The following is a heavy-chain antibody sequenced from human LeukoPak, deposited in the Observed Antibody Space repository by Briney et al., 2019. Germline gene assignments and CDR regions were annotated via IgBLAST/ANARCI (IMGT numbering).Heavy chain of an antibody. CDR1: GFTFSSYS. D-gene: IGHD3-10*01. CDR2: IRSKAYGGTT. J-gene: IGHJ3*02. V-gene: IGHV3-49*04. Sequence: GGSLRLSCAASGFTFSSYSMNWVRQAPGKGLEWIGFIRSKAYGGTTDYAASVKGRFTISRDDSKSIAYLQMNGLKTEDTAVYYCTRSGVDIWGQGTMVTVSS. CDR3: TRSGVDI.